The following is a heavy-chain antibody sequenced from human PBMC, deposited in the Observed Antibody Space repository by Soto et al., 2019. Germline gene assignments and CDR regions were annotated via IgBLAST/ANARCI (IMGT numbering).Heavy chain of an antibody. CDR1: GGSISSYY. CDR2: IYYSGST. CDR3: ARLAVAGNDY. J-gene: IGHJ4*02. V-gene: IGHV4-59*01. Sequence: SETLSLTCTVSGGSISSYYWSWIRQPPGKGLEWIGYIYYSGSTNYNPSFKSRVTISVDTSKNQFSLKLSSVTAADTAVYYCARLAVAGNDYWGQGTLVTVSS. D-gene: IGHD6-19*01.